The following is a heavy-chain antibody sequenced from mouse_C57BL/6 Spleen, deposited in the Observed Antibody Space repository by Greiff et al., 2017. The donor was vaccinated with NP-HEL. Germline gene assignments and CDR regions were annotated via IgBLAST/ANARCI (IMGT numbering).Heavy chain of an antibody. J-gene: IGHJ3*01. CDR1: GYTFTDYN. CDR2: INPNNGGT. V-gene: IGHV1-22*01. Sequence: VQLQQSGPELVKPGASVKMSCKASGYTFTDYNMHWVKQSHGKSLEWIGYINPNNGGTSYNQKFKGKATLTVNKSSSTAYMELRSLTSEDSAVYYCAREDYYGPWFAYWGQGTLVTVSA. CDR3: AREDYYGPWFAY. D-gene: IGHD1-1*01.